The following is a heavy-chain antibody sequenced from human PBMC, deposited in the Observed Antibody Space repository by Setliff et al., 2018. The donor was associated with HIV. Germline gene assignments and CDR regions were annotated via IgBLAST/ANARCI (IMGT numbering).Heavy chain of an antibody. V-gene: IGHV4-39*01. Sequence: SETLSLTCTVSGDSIGSSSYYWAWIRQPPGKGLEWIGNIYYSGSTYYNPSLKTRVTISVDGSKNQFSLKLKSVTAADTAVYYCATNSDTSGYPPPPFDYWGQGTLVTVSS. J-gene: IGHJ4*02. CDR3: ATNSDTSGYPPPPFDY. CDR1: GDSIGSSSYY. CDR2: IYYSGST. D-gene: IGHD3-22*01.